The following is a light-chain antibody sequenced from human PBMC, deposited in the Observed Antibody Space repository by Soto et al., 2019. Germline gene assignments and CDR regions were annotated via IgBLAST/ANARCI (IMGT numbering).Light chain of an antibody. J-gene: IGKJ1*01. CDR2: DAS. Sequence: GDRVTITCRASQSISSWLAWYQQKPGKAPKLLIYDASSLESGVPSRFSGSGSGTEFTLTISSLQPDDFPTYYCQQYNSFPWTFGQGTKVEIK. V-gene: IGKV1-5*01. CDR1: QSISSW. CDR3: QQYNSFPWT.